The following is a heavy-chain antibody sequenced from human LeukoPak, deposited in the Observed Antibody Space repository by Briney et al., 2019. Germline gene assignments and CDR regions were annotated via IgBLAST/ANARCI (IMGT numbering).Heavy chain of an antibody. CDR2: IRYDGSNK. J-gene: IGHJ4*02. CDR3: AKDERYSYGLGGY. D-gene: IGHD5-18*01. CDR1: GFTFSSYG. Sequence: GGXLRLSCAASGFTFSSYGMHWVRQAPGKGLEWVAFIRYDGSNKYYADSVKGRFTISRDNSKNTLYLQMNSLRAEDTAVYYCAKDERYSYGLGGYWGQGTLVTVSS. V-gene: IGHV3-30*02.